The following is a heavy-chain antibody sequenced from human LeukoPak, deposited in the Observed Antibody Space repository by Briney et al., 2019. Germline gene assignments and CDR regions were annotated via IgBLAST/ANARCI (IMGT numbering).Heavy chain of an antibody. CDR3: ARAAPTSTYYYYYYMDV. J-gene: IGHJ6*03. Sequence: PSETLSLTCTVSGGSISSYYWSWIRQPPGKGLEWIGYIYYSGSTNYNPSLKSRVTISVDTSKNQFSLKLSSVTAADTAVYYCARAAPTSTYYYYYYMDVWGKGTTVTVSS. CDR2: IYYSGST. V-gene: IGHV4-59*01. CDR1: GGSISSYY.